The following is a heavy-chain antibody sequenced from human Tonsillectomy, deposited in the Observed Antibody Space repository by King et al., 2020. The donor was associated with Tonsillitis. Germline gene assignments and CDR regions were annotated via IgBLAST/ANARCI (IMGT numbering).Heavy chain of an antibody. J-gene: IGHJ4*02. CDR1: GYTFTAFY. CDR3: ATLYGSGWFQVGADY. D-gene: IGHD6-19*01. Sequence: VQLVESGAEVKKPGASMRVSCKTSGYTFTAFYMHWIRQAPGQGLQWMGWINPKSGDTNYAQKFQGRVTMTTDTSINTAYMELTGLTSDDTAVYYCATLYGSGWFQVGADYWGQGTLVTVSS. V-gene: IGHV1-2*02. CDR2: INPKSGDT.